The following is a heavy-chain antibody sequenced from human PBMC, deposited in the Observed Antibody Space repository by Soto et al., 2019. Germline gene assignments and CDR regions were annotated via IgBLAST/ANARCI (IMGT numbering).Heavy chain of an antibody. CDR3: AREIIQQLVHNYFDY. CDR2: IIPIFGTA. CDR1: GGTFSSRS. Sequence: SAKVCSKESGGTFSSRSNRWVRQAPGQGLEWMGGIIPIFGTANYAQKFQGRVTITADESTSTAYMELSSLRSEDTAVYYCAREIIQQLVHNYFDYWGQGTLVTVSS. V-gene: IGHV1-69*13. D-gene: IGHD6-13*01. J-gene: IGHJ4*02.